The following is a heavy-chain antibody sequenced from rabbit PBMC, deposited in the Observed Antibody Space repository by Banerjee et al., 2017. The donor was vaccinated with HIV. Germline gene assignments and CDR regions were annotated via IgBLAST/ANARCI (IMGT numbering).Heavy chain of an antibody. CDR3: ARDTGSSFSSYGMDL. Sequence: QEQLVESGGGLVQPEGSLTLTCKASGFSFSDKAVLGWVRQAPGKGLEWIACINVVTGKALYASWAKGRFTFSRTSSTTVTLQMTSLTAADTATYFCARDTGSSFSSYGMDLWGQGTLVTVS. CDR2: INVVTGKA. J-gene: IGHJ3*01. D-gene: IGHD8-1*01. CDR1: GFSFSDKAV. V-gene: IGHV1S45*01.